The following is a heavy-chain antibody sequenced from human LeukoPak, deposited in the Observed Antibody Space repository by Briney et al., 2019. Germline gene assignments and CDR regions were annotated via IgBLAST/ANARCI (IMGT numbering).Heavy chain of an antibody. CDR2: IYSGGST. D-gene: IGHD5-24*01. V-gene: IGHV3-66*01. Sequence: GGSLRLSCAASGFTVSSNYMSWVRQAPGKGLEWVSVIYSGGSTYYADPVKGRFTISRDNSKNTLYLQMNSLRAEDTAVYYCASHPEDGYKYYFDYWGQGTLVTVSS. CDR1: GFTVSSNY. CDR3: ASHPEDGYKYYFDY. J-gene: IGHJ4*02.